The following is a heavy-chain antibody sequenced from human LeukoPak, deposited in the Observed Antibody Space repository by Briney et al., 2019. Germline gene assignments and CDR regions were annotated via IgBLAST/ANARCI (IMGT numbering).Heavy chain of an antibody. CDR2: INHSGST. Sequence: PSETLFLTCAVYGGSFSGYYWSWLRQPPGKGLEWIGEINHSGSTNYNPSLKSRLTISVATSKNQFSLKRSSVTAADTAVHYCARVAIYYDVLTGYYSVPRVGPVDVWGQGTTVTVSS. D-gene: IGHD3-9*01. V-gene: IGHV4-34*01. CDR3: ARVAIYYDVLTGYYSVPRVGPVDV. CDR1: GGSFSGYY. J-gene: IGHJ6*02.